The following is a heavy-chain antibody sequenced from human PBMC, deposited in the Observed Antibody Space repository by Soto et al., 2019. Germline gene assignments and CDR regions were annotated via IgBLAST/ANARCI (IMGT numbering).Heavy chain of an antibody. J-gene: IGHJ4*02. V-gene: IGHV3-23*01. CDR2: ISGSGGST. CDR1: GFTFSSYA. D-gene: IGHD3-22*01. CDR3: AKFQRITMIVVVITAYFDY. Sequence: GGSLRLSCAASGFTFSSYAMSWVRQAPGKGLEWVSAISGSGGSTYYADSVKGRFTISRDNSKNTLYLQMNSLRAEDTAVYYCAKFQRITMIVVVITAYFDYWGQGTLVTVSS.